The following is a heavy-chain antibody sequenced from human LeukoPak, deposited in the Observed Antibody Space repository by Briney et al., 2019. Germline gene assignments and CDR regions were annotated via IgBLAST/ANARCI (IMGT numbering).Heavy chain of an antibody. V-gene: IGHV5-51*01. Sequence: GESLKISCKAYGYNFDSFWIGWVRQMPGKGLEWMGIIYPGDSDTRYSPSFQGQVTISADKSISTAYLQWSSLKASDTAVYYFSRRGSCTSTSCYEYFDYWGQGTLVTVSS. CDR3: SRRGSCTSTSCYEYFDY. CDR1: GYNFDSFW. CDR2: IYPGDSDT. J-gene: IGHJ4*02. D-gene: IGHD2-2*01.